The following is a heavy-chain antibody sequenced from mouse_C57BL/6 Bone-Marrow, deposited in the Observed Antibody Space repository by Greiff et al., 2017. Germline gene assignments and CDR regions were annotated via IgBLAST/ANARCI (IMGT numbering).Heavy chain of an antibody. D-gene: IGHD1-1*01. Sequence: EVKLVESGGGLVKPGGSLKLSCAASGFTFSSYAMSWVRQTPEKRLEWVATISDGGSYTYYPDNVKGRFTISRDHAKNNLYLQMSHLKSEDTAMYYCARYYYGSSFDYWGPGTTLTVSS. V-gene: IGHV5-4*03. CDR2: ISDGGSYT. J-gene: IGHJ2*01. CDR1: GFTFSSYA. CDR3: ARYYYGSSFDY.